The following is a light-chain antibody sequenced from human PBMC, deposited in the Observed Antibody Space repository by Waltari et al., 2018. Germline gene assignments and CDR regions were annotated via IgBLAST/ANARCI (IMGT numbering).Light chain of an antibody. CDR3: VQASHFPRT. CDR2: KIS. Sequence: DLVMTQTPLSALVTLGQSASISCRSSQSLVNSNGKTYFGWLHQRPGQSPRPLIYKISNRFSGVPDRFSGSGAGTDFTLEISRVEAEDVGVYYCVQASHFPRTFGQGTKVEIK. V-gene: IGKV2-24*01. CDR1: QSLVNSNGKTY. J-gene: IGKJ1*01.